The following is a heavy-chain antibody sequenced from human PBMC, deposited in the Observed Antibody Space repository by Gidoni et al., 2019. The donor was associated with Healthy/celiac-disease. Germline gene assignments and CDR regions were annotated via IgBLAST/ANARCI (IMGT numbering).Heavy chain of an antibody. CDR3: AREVSYYDFWSGYSIYYYGMDV. Sequence: QVQLVQSGSELKTPGASVKVSCTASGYTFTSYAMNWVRQAPGQGLEWMGWINTNTGNPTYAQGFTGRFVFSLDTSVSTAYLQICSLKAEDTAVYYCAREVSYYDFWSGYSIYYYGMDVWGQGTTVTVSS. D-gene: IGHD3-3*01. CDR1: GYTFTSYA. J-gene: IGHJ6*02. CDR2: INTNTGNP. V-gene: IGHV7-4-1*01.